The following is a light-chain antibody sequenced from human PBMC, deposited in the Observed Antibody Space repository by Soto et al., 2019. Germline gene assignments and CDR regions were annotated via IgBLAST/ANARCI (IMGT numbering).Light chain of an antibody. CDR2: EVT. V-gene: IGLV2-14*01. J-gene: IGLJ2*01. CDR3: SSYTTATTPVV. Sequence: QSALTQPASVSGSPGQSITISCTGTSSDIGTYDYVSWYQHHPGKAPKLMFYEVTNRPSGVSDRFSGSKSGKTASLTISGLQAEDEADYYCSSYTTATTPVVFGGGTKLTVL. CDR1: SSDIGTYDY.